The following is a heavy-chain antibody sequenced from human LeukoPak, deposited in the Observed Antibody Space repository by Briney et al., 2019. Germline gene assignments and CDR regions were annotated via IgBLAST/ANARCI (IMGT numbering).Heavy chain of an antibody. CDR3: ARAWGSGSYCLDY. V-gene: IGHV4-59*11. D-gene: IGHD3-10*01. J-gene: IGHJ4*02. CDR1: GGSINSHY. CDR2: IYYSGST. Sequence: PSETLSLNCTVSGGSINSHYWSWIRQPPGKGLEWIGYIYYSGSTNYNPSLKSRVTISVDTSKNQFSLKLSSVTAADTAVYYCARAWGSGSYCLDYWGQGTLVTVSS.